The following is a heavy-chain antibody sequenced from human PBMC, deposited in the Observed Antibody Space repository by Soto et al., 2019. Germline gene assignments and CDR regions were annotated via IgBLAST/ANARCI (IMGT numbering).Heavy chain of an antibody. Sequence: QVQLQESGPGLVKPSETLSLTCTVSGGSVSSGTYYWSWIRQPPGKGLEYIGYMYYSGSTNYNPSLKSRVTISLDTSKNQFSLKLSSVTAVDTAVYYCASANTGAFAIWGQGTVVTVSS. V-gene: IGHV4-61*01. CDR1: GGSVSSGTYY. CDR2: MYYSGST. CDR3: ASANTGAFAI. J-gene: IGHJ3*02.